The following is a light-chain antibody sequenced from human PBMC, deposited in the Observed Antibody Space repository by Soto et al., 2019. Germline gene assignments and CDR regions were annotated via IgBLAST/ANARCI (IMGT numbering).Light chain of an antibody. CDR3: QQYYETPHT. CDR2: WAS. CDR1: QSVLDSSTNKNY. V-gene: IGKV4-1*01. Sequence: DIVMTQSPDSLAVSLRERATINCTSSQSVLDSSTNKNYLSWYHQKPGQPPQLLIHWASIWESGVPDRFSGSGSRTDFTLTISSLQAEDVAIYYCQQYYETPHTFGLGTKLEIK. J-gene: IGKJ2*01.